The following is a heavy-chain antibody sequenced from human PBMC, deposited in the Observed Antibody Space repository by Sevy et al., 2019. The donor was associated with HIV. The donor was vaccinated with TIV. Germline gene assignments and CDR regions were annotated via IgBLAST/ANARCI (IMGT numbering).Heavy chain of an antibody. Sequence: GGSLRLSCAASGFTVSSSYMIWVRQAPGKGLEWVSVIYAGGTTYYAASVKGRFTISRDNSNNTLYLQMNSLRANDTAVYFCAGDSSSDSLSSFDFWGQGTLVTVSS. J-gene: IGHJ4*02. CDR1: GFTVSSSY. CDR2: IYAGGTT. V-gene: IGHV3-53*01. D-gene: IGHD6-19*01. CDR3: AGDSSSDSLSSFDF.